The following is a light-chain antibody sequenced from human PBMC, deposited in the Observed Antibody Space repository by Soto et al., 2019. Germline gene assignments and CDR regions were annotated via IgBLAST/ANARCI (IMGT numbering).Light chain of an antibody. CDR3: QQRSNRPPFT. CDR2: DAS. CDR1: QSITRY. Sequence: EIVLTQSPATLSLSPGERATLFCRASQSITRYLAWYQQKPGQPPRLLIYDASNRATGIPARFSGSGSGTDFTLTISSLEPEDFAVSYCQQRSNRPPFTFGQGTKLEIK. V-gene: IGKV3-11*01. J-gene: IGKJ2*01.